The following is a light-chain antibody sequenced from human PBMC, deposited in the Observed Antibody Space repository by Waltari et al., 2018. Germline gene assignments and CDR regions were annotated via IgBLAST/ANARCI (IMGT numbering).Light chain of an antibody. Sequence: VQMTQSPSSLSASVGDRVAITCRSSQPIRDALSWYQQKPGTAPKLLIHSASALQTGVPSRFRGSGSGTHFTLTITSLQPEDFATYYCQQSFITPLTFGVGT. J-gene: IGKJ4*01. V-gene: IGKV1-39*01. CDR2: SAS. CDR3: QQSFITPLT. CDR1: QPIRDA.